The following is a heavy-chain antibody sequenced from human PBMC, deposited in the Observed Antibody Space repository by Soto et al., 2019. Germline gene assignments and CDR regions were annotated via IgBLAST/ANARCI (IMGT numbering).Heavy chain of an antibody. J-gene: IGHJ6*02. CDR2: ISGSGGST. CDR1: GFTFSSYA. V-gene: IGHV3-23*01. CDR3: AKAGYFYYYGMDV. Sequence: EVQLLESGGGLVQPGGSLRLSCAASGFTFSSYAMSWVRQAPGKGLEWVSAISGSGGSTYYADSVKGRFTISRDNSKNTLYLQMNTLRAEDTAVYYCAKAGYFYYYGMDVWGQGTTVTVSS.